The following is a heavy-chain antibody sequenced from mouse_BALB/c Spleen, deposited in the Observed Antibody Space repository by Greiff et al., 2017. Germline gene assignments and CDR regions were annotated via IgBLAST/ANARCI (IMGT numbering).Heavy chain of an antibody. V-gene: IGHV5-4*02. CDR2: ISDGGSYT. CDR3: ARGSGSSPWFAY. Sequence: EVMLVESGGGLVKPGGSLKLSCAASGFTFSDYYMYWVRQTPEKRLEWVATISDGGSYTYYPDSVKGRFTISRDNAKNNLYLQMSSLKSEDTAMYYCARGSGSSPWFAYWGQGTLVTVSA. CDR1: GFTFSDYY. D-gene: IGHD1-1*01. J-gene: IGHJ3*01.